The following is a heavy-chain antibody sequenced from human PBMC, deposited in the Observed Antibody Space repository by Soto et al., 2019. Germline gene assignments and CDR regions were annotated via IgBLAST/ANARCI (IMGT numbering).Heavy chain of an antibody. J-gene: IGHJ4*02. Sequence: ASVKVSCKTSGYTLTHYHVHWLRQAPGQGLEWMGAINPNGGSTTYARHLQGRVTMTSDSSTSTVYMEMGSLRSDDSAVYYCALPKNTLGWYNFWGQGTLVTVSS. CDR3: ALPKNTLGWYNF. V-gene: IGHV1-46*01. CDR1: GYTLTHYH. D-gene: IGHD6-19*01. CDR2: INPNGGST.